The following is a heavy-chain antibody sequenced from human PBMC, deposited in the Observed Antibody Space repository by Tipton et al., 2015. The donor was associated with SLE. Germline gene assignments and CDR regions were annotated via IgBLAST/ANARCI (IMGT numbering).Heavy chain of an antibody. CDR2: ISYRGST. Sequence: TLSLTCSVAGDSISSGGYYWSWIRQHPGKGLEWIGHISYRGSTNYNPSLKSRVIISEDTSKNQFSLKLSSVTAADTAVYYCASTLRGGLGISTFEYFFDFWGQGMLVTVSS. CDR1: GDSISSGGYY. V-gene: IGHV4-61*08. CDR3: ASTLRGGLGISTFEYFFDF. D-gene: IGHD3-3*01. J-gene: IGHJ4*02.